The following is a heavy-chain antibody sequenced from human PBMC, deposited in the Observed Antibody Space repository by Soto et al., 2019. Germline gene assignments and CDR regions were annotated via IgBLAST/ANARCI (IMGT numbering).Heavy chain of an antibody. CDR1: GGSFSGYY. CDR3: ARGRVAEYYFDY. V-gene: IGHV4-34*01. D-gene: IGHD2-15*01. Sequence: SETLSLTCAVYGGSFSGYYWSWIRQPPGKGLEWIGEINHSGSTNYNPSLKSRVTISVDTSKNQFSLKLSSVTAADTAVYYCARGRVAEYYFDYWGQGTLVPVSS. J-gene: IGHJ4*02. CDR2: INHSGST.